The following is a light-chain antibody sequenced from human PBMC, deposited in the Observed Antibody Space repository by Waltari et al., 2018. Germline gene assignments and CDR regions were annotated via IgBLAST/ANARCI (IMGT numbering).Light chain of an antibody. CDR3: GTWDTTLRGVV. V-gene: IGLV1-51*02. CDR1: SSNIGNNY. CDR2: ENN. J-gene: IGLJ2*01. Sequence: QSVLTQPPSVSAAPGQKVTISCSGSSSNIGNNYISWYQHLPGAAPKLLISENNKRHSGIPDRFPGSKSGTSGTLDIIGLQIGDEADYYCGTWDTTLRGVVFGGGTRLTVL.